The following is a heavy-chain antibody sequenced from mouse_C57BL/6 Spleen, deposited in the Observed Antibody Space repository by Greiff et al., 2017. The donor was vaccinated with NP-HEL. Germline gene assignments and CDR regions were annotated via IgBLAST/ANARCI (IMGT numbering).Heavy chain of an antibody. CDR1: GCTFTSYW. CDR3: ARSILRYFAMDY. CDR2: IDPSDSYT. D-gene: IGHD1-1*01. J-gene: IGHJ4*01. V-gene: IGHV1-50*01. Sequence: QVQLQQSGAELVKPGASVKLSCKASGCTFTSYWMQWVKQRPGQGLEWIGEIDPSDSYTNYNQKFKGKATLTVDTSSSTAYMQLSSLTSEDSAVYYCARSILRYFAMDYWGQGTSVTVSS.